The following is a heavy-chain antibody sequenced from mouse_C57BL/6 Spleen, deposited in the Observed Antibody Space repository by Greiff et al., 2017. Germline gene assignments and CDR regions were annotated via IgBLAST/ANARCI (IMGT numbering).Heavy chain of an antibody. CDR3: ARAGGDSFYAMDY. CDR1: GYTFTSYW. J-gene: IGHJ4*01. V-gene: IGHV1-69*01. Sequence: QVQLKQPGAELVMPGASVKLSCKASGYTFTSYWMNWVKQRPGQGLEWIGEIDPSDSYTNYNQKFKGKSTLTVDKSSSTAYMQLSSLTSEDAAVYYCARAGGDSFYAMDYWGQGTSVTVSS. D-gene: IGHD2-13*01. CDR2: IDPSDSYT.